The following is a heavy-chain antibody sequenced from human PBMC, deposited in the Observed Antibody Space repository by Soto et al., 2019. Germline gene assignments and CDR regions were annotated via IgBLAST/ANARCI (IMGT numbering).Heavy chain of an antibody. CDR1: GFTFSSCA. CDR3: AKDRWNYDYFDF. J-gene: IGHJ4*02. CDR2: ISGSGEST. D-gene: IGHD1-7*01. Sequence: GGSLRLSCAASGFTFSSCAMNGVRQAPGKGLEWVSTISGSGESTYYADSVKGRFTISRDNSKSTLYLQMNSLRAEDTAVYYCAKDRWNYDYFDFWGQGTLVTVSS. V-gene: IGHV3-23*01.